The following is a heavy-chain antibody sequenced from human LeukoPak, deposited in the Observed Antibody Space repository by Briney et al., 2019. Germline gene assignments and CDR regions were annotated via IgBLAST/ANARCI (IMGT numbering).Heavy chain of an antibody. CDR3: ARSRWLPDAFDI. J-gene: IGHJ3*02. D-gene: IGHD5-24*01. V-gene: IGHV3-48*03. CDR1: GFTFSSYE. Sequence: GGSLRLSCAASGFTFSSYEMNWVRQAPGKGLEWVSYISSSGSTIYYADSVKGRFTISRDNAKNTLYLQMNSLRAEDTAVYYCARSRWLPDAFDIWGQGTMVTVSS. CDR2: ISSSGSTI.